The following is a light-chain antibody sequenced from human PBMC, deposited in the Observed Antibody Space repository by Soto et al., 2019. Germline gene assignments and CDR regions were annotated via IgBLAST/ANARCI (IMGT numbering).Light chain of an antibody. V-gene: IGLV1-40*01. CDR2: GNI. CDR3: QSYDSSLSASV. Sequence: QSVLTQPPSVSGAPGQRVTISCTGSSSNIGAGFDVHWYQQLPGTAPKLLIYGNINRPSGVPDRFSGSKSGISASLAITGLQTEDEADYYCQSYDSSLSASVFGGGTKLTVL. J-gene: IGLJ2*01. CDR1: SSNIGAGFD.